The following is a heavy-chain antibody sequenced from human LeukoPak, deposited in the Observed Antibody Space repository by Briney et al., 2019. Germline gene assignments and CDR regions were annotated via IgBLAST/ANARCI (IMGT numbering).Heavy chain of an antibody. V-gene: IGHV4-30-4*01. Sequence: SQTLSLTCTVSGGSFSNTDCYWSWVRQPPGKGLEYIGYIYYKGDTYYNPSLRSRCVISLDTSKNQFSLKLNSVTAADTAVYYCVRHYHYGSGHYCFDPWGQGTLVTVSS. CDR3: VRHYHYGSGHYCFDP. CDR2: IYYKGDT. D-gene: IGHD3-3*01. CDR1: GGSFSNTDCY. J-gene: IGHJ5*02.